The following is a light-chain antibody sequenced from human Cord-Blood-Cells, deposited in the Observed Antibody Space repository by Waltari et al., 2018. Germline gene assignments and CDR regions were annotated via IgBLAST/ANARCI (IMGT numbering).Light chain of an antibody. V-gene: IGLV2-14*01. Sequence: QSALTQPASVSGSPGQSITISCTGTSTSGGGYNYVSWYQQHPGKAPKLMIYDVSNRPSGVSNLFSGSKSGNTASLTISGLQAEDEADYYCSSYTSSSTYVFGTGTKVTVL. CDR1: STSGGGYNY. CDR3: SSYTSSSTYV. CDR2: DVS. J-gene: IGLJ1*01.